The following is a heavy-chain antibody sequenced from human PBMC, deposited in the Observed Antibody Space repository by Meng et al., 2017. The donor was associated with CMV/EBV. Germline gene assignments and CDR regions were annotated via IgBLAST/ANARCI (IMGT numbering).Heavy chain of an antibody. J-gene: IGHJ6*02. CDR1: GFTFSSYS. V-gene: IGHV3-21*01. D-gene: IGHD6-13*01. Sequence: GESLKISYAASGFTFSSYSMNWVRQAPGKWLEWVSSISSSSSYIYYADSVKGRFTISRDNAKNSLYLQMNSLRAEDTAVYYCAREAGYSSSWYDGGGDYYYYYGMDVWGQGTTVTVSS. CDR3: AREAGYSSSWYDGGGDYYYYYGMDV. CDR2: ISSSSSYI.